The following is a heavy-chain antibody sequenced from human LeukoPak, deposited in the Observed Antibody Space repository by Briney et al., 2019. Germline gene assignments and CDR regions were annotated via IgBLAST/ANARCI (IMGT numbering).Heavy chain of an antibody. V-gene: IGHV3-23*01. CDR2: ISGSGVST. J-gene: IGHJ4*02. CDR1: GFTVSSYA. Sequence: GGSLRLSCAASGFTVSSYAMNWVRQAPGKGLEWVSVISGSGVSTYYADSVKGRFTISRDISKNTLYLQMNSVRAEDTAVYYCAKATYYFDSSGYATGLDYWGQGTLVTVSS. CDR3: AKATYYFDSSGYATGLDY. D-gene: IGHD3-22*01.